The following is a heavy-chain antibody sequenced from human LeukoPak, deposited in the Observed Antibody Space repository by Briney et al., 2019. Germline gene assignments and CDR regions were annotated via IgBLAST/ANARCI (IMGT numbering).Heavy chain of an antibody. V-gene: IGHV4-34*01. CDR3: ASSVAGIDY. D-gene: IGHD2-15*01. CDR2: INHSGST. Sequence: PSETLSLTCAVYGGSFSGYYWSWIRQPPGKGLEWIGEINHSGSTNYNPSLKSRVTISVDTSKNRFSLKLSSVTAADTAVYYCASSVAGIDYWGQGTLVTVSS. CDR1: GGSFSGYY. J-gene: IGHJ4*02.